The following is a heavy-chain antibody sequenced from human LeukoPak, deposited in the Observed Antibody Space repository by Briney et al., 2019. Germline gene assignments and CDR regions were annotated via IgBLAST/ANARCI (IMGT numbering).Heavy chain of an antibody. D-gene: IGHD5-18*01. J-gene: IGHJ4*02. CDR3: ATNRGGYIASWNY. CDR1: GGSISSYY. V-gene: IGHV4-59*01. Sequence: SETLSFTCTVSGGSISSYYWTWIRQSPGKGLEWIGYIYYSGSTNYNPSLKSRVTISIGTSRNQFSLKLTSVTAADTAMYYCATNRGGYIASWNYWGQGTLVTVSS. CDR2: IYYSGST.